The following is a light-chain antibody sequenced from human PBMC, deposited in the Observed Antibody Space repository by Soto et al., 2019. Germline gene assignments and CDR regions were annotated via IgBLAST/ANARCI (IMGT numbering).Light chain of an antibody. CDR2: GAS. CDR1: QSVSSSY. Sequence: EIVLTQSPGTLSLSPGERATLSCRASQSVSSSYLAWYQQKPGQAPRLLIYGASSRASGIPDRFSGSGSGTDFTLTISRLEPEDFEVYYCQQYGSSRDTFGQGTKLEIK. CDR3: QQYGSSRDT. J-gene: IGKJ2*01. V-gene: IGKV3-20*01.